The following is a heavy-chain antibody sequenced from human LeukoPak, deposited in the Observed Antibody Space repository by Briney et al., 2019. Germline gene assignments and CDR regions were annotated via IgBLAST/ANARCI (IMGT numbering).Heavy chain of an antibody. J-gene: IGHJ4*02. CDR2: IGISSSAI. Sequence: QSGGSLRLSCAASGFTFNTYSMNWVRQAPGKGLEWVSYIGISSSAIYHADSVKGRFTISRDNAKNSLSLQMNSLRADDTAVYYCARASYCSSTSCYTGFDYWGQGTLVTVSS. V-gene: IGHV3-48*01. CDR3: ARASYCSSTSCYTGFDY. D-gene: IGHD2-2*02. CDR1: GFTFNTYS.